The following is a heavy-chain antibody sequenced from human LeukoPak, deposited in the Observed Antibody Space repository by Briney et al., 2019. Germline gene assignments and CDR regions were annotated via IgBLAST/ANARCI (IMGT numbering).Heavy chain of an antibody. CDR2: ITNGGVTT. CDR3: VKLSSGSGSKFGFDS. J-gene: IGHJ4*02. D-gene: IGHD6-19*01. Sequence: GRSLRLSCAASGFTFGSYAMSWVRQTPGKSLEWVSIITNGGVTTYYADSVRGRFTISRDNSKNMLYLQMNSLRAEDTAVYYCVKLSSGSGSKFGFDSWGQGTLVTVS. CDR1: GFTFGSYA. V-gene: IGHV3-23*01.